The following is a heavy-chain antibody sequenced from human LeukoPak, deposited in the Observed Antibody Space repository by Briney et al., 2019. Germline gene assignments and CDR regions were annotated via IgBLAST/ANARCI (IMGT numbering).Heavy chain of an antibody. Sequence: PGGSLRLSCAASGFTFDDYAMHWVRQAPGKGLEWVSGINWNSGSIGYADSVKGRFTISRDNAKNSLYLQMNSLRAEDTAVYYCATEAGDISGWPDWGQGTLVTVSS. CDR1: GFTFDDYA. D-gene: IGHD6-19*01. CDR2: INWNSGSI. CDR3: ATEAGDISGWPD. J-gene: IGHJ4*02. V-gene: IGHV3-9*01.